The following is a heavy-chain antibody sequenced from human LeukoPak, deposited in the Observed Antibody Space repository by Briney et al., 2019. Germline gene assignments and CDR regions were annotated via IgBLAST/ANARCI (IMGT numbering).Heavy chain of an antibody. J-gene: IGHJ4*02. V-gene: IGHV4-34*01. CDR1: GGSFSGYY. Sequence: SETLSLTCAVYGGSFSGYYWSWIRQPPGKGLEWIGEINHSGSTNYNPSLKSRVTISVDTSKNQFSLKLSSVTAADTAVYYCARGLHFYRGYSYGSGFDYWGQGTLVTVSS. D-gene: IGHD5-18*01. CDR3: ARGLHFYRGYSYGSGFDY. CDR2: INHSGST.